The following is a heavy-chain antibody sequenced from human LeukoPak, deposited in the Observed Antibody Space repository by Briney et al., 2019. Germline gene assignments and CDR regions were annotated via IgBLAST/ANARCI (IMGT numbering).Heavy chain of an antibody. CDR2: INPNSGGT. D-gene: IGHD3-9*01. V-gene: IGHV1-2*02. CDR3: ARGDRTETRLRYFDWLMDV. Sequence: GASVKVSCKASGYTFTGYYMHWVRQAPGQGLEWMGWINPNSGGTNYAQKFQGRVTMTRDTSINTAYMELSRLRSDDTAVYYCARGDRTETRLRYFDWLMDVWGQGTTVTVSS. J-gene: IGHJ6*02. CDR1: GYTFTGYY.